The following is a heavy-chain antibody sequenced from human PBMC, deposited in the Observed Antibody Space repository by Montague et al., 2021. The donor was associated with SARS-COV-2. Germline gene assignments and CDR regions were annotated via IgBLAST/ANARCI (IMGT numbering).Heavy chain of an antibody. V-gene: IGHV4-59*11. Sequence: SETLSLTCSRQCRGTRAQIGSAHVWTPVTSLHRIPYIAYSRNTNYNPSLKSRVTISVDTSKNHFTLRLSSVTAADTAVYYCANFRRTQLLFGTLYYGMDVWGQGNTVTVSS. CDR2: IAYSRNT. D-gene: IGHD2-2*01. CDR3: ANFRRTQLLFGTLYYGMDV. J-gene: IGHJ6*02. CDR1: CRGTRAQI.